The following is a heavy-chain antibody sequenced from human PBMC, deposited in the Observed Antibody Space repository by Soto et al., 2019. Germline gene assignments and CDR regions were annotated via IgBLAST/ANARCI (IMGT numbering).Heavy chain of an antibody. CDR3: VRDGTKTLRDWFDP. CDR1: GASISGFY. Sequence: KASETLSLTCTVSGASISGFYWSWIRKSAGKGLEWIGRIYATGTTDYNPSLKSRVMMSVDTSKKQFSLKLRSVTTADTAVYYCVRDGTKTLRDWFDPWGQGISVTVSS. CDR2: IYATGTT. J-gene: IGHJ5*02. D-gene: IGHD1-1*01. V-gene: IGHV4-4*07.